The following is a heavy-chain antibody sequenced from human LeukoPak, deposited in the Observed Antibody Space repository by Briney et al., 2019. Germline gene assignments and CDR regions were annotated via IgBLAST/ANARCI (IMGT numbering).Heavy chain of an antibody. CDR3: VKDQEYCTTTTCYLGMDV. Sequence: GRSLRLSCAASGFTFSSYAMHWVRQAPGKGLEWVAVISYDGSNKYYADSVKGRFTISRDNSKNTLYLQMNSLRAEDTAVYYCVKDQEYCTTTTCYLGMDVWGQGTTVTVSS. J-gene: IGHJ6*02. D-gene: IGHD2-2*01. CDR1: GFTFSSYA. CDR2: ISYDGSNK. V-gene: IGHV3-30*04.